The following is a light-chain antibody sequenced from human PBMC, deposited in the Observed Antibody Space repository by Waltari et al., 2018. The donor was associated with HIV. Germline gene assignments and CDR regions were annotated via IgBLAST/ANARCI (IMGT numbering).Light chain of an antibody. CDR3: QQRSNPFT. CDR1: QRVSSY. J-gene: IGKJ3*01. V-gene: IGKV3-11*01. CDR2: DAY. Sequence: EIVLTQSPATLSLSPGERATLSCRTSQRVSSYLAWYQQKPGQAPRLLIYDAYNRATGIPARFSGSGSGTDFTLTISSLEPEDFAVYYCQQRSNPFTFGPGTKVDIK.